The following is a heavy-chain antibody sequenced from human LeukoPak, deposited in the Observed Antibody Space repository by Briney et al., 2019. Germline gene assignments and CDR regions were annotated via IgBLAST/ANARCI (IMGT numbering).Heavy chain of an antibody. D-gene: IGHD3-10*02. CDR2: ISSSGSTI. V-gene: IGHV3-48*03. J-gene: IGHJ6*04. CDR3: AELGITMIGGV. Sequence: GSLRLSCAASGFTFSSYEMNWVRQARGKGLEWVSYISSSGSTIYYADSVKGRFTISRDNAKNSLYLQMNSLRAEDTAVYYCAELGITMIGGVWGKGTTATISS. CDR1: GFTFSSYE.